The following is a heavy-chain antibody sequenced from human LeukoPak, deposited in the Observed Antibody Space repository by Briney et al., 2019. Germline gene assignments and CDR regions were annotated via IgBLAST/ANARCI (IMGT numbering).Heavy chain of an antibody. CDR2: IFYTGTT. Sequence: SETLSLTCNVSGGSITTFYWSWIRQPPGKGLEWIGYIFYTGTTHYNPSLKSRVTISVDSSKNQFSLSLSSVTAAVTAVYYCARQLRSDAFDFWGQGTLVTVSS. CDR1: GGSITTFY. J-gene: IGHJ3*01. V-gene: IGHV4-59*08. D-gene: IGHD2-21*02. CDR3: ARQLRSDAFDF.